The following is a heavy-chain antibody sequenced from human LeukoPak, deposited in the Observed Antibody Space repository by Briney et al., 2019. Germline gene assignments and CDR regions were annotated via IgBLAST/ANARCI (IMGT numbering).Heavy chain of an antibody. Sequence: PGGSLRLSCAASGFTVSSNYMSWVRQAPGKGLEWVSVIYSGGSTYYADSVKGRFTISRDNSKNTLYLQINSLRAEDTAVYYCALVMTTVTKGPFDYWGQGTLVTVSS. J-gene: IGHJ4*02. CDR2: IYSGGST. D-gene: IGHD4-17*01. V-gene: IGHV3-66*01. CDR1: GFTVSSNY. CDR3: ALVMTTVTKGPFDY.